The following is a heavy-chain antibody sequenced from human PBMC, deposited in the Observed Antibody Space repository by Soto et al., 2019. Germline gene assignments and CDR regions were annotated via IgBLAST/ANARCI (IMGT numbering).Heavy chain of an antibody. CDR2: ISSTTNYI. CDR1: GFTFTRYS. CDR3: ARESEDLTSNFDY. Sequence: KPGGSLRLSCAASGFTFTRYSMNWVRQAPGKGLEWVSSISSTTNYIYYGDSMKGRFTTSRDNAKNSLYLEMNSLRAEDTAVYYCARESEDLTSNFDYWGQGALVTVSS. J-gene: IGHJ4*02. V-gene: IGHV3-21*06.